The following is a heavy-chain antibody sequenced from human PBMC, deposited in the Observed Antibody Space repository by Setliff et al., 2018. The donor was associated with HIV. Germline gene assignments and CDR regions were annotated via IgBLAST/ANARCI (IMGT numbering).Heavy chain of an antibody. CDR3: ARGSSEVPAFLFDI. CDR2: IYGSGIT. J-gene: IGHJ3*02. CDR1: GGSITNHY. D-gene: IGHD2-2*01. V-gene: IGHV4-4*07. Sequence: PSETLSLTCTVSGGSITNHYWSWIRQPAGKGLEWIGRIYGSGITSYNPSLQRPVTMSVDTSKNQFSLRLNFVTAADTAVYFCARGSSEVPAFLFDIWGQGTMVTVSS.